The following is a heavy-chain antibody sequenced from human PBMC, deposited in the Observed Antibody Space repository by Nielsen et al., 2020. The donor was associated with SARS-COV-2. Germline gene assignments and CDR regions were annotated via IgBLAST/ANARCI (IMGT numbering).Heavy chain of an antibody. CDR2: IFYSGST. D-gene: IGHD3-3*02. Sequence: SETLSLTCTLSGGSISSSLYYWAWIRQPPGKGLEWIGSIFYSGSTYYNSSLKSRVTISMDTSKNQFSLRLSFVTAADTAVYYCAKDVTRRHLWERDHFDYWGQGTLVTVSS. V-gene: IGHV4-39*02. CDR3: AKDVTRRHLWERDHFDY. CDR1: GGSISSSLYY. J-gene: IGHJ4*02.